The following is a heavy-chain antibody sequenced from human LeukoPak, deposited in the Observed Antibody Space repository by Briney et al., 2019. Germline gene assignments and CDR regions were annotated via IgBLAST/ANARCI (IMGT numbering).Heavy chain of an antibody. Sequence: SQTLSPTCTVSGASITMLTNCWGWLRQPPGRGLEWIGSIFYSRTTHNNPSLKTRLPLSEHTSNAQFSLRPSSVTAADTAVYFCARHAALGGVIDFFDYWGQGTLVSVSS. CDR2: IFYSRTT. D-gene: IGHD3-16*02. J-gene: IGHJ4*02. V-gene: IGHV4-39*01. CDR1: GASITMLTNC. CDR3: ARHAALGGVIDFFDY.